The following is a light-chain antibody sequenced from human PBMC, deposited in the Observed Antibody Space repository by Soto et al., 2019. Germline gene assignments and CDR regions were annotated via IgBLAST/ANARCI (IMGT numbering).Light chain of an antibody. J-gene: IGLJ3*02. CDR1: SSDVGNYNL. Sequence: QSALTQPDSVSGSPGQSITISCTGTSSDVGNYNLVSWYQQHPGKAPKLMIYEVTKRPSGVSNRFSGSKSGNTASLTISGLQAEDEDDYYCSSYAGSSTLVFGGGTKLTVL. CDR2: EVT. CDR3: SSYAGSSTLV. V-gene: IGLV2-23*02.